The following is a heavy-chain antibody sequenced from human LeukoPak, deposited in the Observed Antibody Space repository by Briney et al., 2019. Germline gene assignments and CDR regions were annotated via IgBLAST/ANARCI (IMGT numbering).Heavy chain of an antibody. CDR1: GFTFSSYW. CDR3: ARVNDYVWGSYRY. CDR2: IKQDGSEK. Sequence: GGSLRLSCAASGFTFSSYWMSWVRQAPGKGLEWVANIKQDGSEKYYVDSVKGRFTISRDNAKNSLYLQMNSLRAEDTAVYYCARVNDYVWGSYRYWGQGTLVTVSS. V-gene: IGHV3-7*01. J-gene: IGHJ4*02. D-gene: IGHD3-16*02.